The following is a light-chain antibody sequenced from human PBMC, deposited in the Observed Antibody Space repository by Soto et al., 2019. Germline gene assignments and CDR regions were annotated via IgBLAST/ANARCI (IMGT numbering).Light chain of an antibody. V-gene: IGKV3-20*01. CDR3: QQYGSSPTT. Sequence: EIVLTQSPATLSLSPLEIAALSFMASQSVFNNHIGWYQQKPGQAPRRLIFGASFRATGIPDRFSGSGSGTDFTLTISRLEPEDFAVYYCQQYGSSPTTFGQGTKVDIK. CDR2: GAS. CDR1: QSVFNNH. J-gene: IGKJ1*01.